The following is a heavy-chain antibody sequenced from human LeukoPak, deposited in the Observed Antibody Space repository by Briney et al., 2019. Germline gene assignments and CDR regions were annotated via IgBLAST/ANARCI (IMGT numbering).Heavy chain of an antibody. Sequence: GGSLRLSCAASGFTFSGYGMSWVRQAPGKGLEWVSGISGSGGNAYYTDSVKGRFTISRDNSRNTLFLQMNSLRAEDTALYYCARGYGDWYFYYMDVWGQGTTVTVSS. CDR2: ISGSGGNA. J-gene: IGHJ6*03. CDR3: ARGYGDWYFYYMDV. D-gene: IGHD3-10*01. CDR1: GFTFSGYG. V-gene: IGHV3-23*01.